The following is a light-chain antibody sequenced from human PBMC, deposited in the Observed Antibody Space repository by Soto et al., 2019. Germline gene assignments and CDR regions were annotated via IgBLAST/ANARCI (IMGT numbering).Light chain of an antibody. CDR2: AVS. CDR3: LQHNNFPWT. J-gene: IGKJ1*01. CDR1: QDIRND. V-gene: IGKV1-17*01. Sequence: DIQMTQSPSSLSASVGDRVTITCRASQDIRNDLGWYQQNPGKAPKRLIYAVSNLQSGVPSRFSGSGSGTYFTLTISSLQPEDFATYFCLQHNNFPWTFGQGTKVEIK.